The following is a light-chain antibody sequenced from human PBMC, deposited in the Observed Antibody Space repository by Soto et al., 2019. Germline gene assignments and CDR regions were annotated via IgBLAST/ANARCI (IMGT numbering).Light chain of an antibody. CDR1: QSFISSY. J-gene: IGKJ1*01. CDR2: ATS. V-gene: IGKV3-20*01. Sequence: EVVLTQSPGTLSFFPGERATLSCSSSQSFISSYLAWYQQKPGQAPRLIIYATSSRATGIPDRFSGSGSGTDFPLTITRLEPEDFAVYYCNQYAGYPPWTFGRGTKVDIK. CDR3: NQYAGYPPWT.